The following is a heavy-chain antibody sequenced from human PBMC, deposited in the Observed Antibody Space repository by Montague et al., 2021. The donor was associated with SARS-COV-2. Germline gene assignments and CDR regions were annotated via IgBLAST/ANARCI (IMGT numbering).Heavy chain of an antibody. D-gene: IGHD1-20*01. V-gene: IGHV4-59*01. CDR2: IYYRGST. CDR3: ARVARDNWVDY. CDR1: GGSMSSFY. J-gene: IGHJ4*02. Sequence: SETLSLTCTVSGGSMSSFYWSWIRQPPGKGLEWLGYIYYRGSTNYNPSLKSRITISVDPSKNQFSLNLSSVTAADTAVYYCARVARDNWVDYWGQGTLVTVSS.